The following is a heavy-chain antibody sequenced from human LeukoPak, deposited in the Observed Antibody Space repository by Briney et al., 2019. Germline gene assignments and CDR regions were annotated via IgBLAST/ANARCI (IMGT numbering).Heavy chain of an antibody. J-gene: IGHJ4*02. V-gene: IGHV3-11*01. CDR3: ARDQLNFPY. D-gene: IGHD5-24*01. CDR1: GFTFSDYY. Sequence: KPGGSLRLSRAASGFTFSDYYMSWIRQAPGKGLEWVSYISSSGGTINYADSLKGRFTISRDNAKNSLYLEVNSLRAEDTALYYCARDQLNFPYWGQGTLVTVSS. CDR2: ISSSGGTI.